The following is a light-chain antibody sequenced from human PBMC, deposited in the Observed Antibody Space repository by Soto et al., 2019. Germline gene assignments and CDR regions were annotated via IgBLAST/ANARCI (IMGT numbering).Light chain of an antibody. CDR2: STN. CDR1: SGSVSTTYY. V-gene: IGLV8-61*01. J-gene: IGLJ3*02. CDR3: VLFMGNGISV. Sequence: QTVVTQEPSFSVSPGGTVTLTCGLSSGSVSTTYYPSWYQQPPRQAPRTLIYSTNTRSSGVPDRFSGSILGNKAALTITGAHADDESDYYCVLFMGNGISVLGGGTKLTVL.